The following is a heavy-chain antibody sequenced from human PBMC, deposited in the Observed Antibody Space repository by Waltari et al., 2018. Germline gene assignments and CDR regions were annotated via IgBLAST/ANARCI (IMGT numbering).Heavy chain of an antibody. V-gene: IGHV4-34*01. CDR3: ARETGYYDFWSGYYTGAPYYMDV. CDR1: GGSFSGYY. J-gene: IGHJ6*03. CDR2: INHSGST. D-gene: IGHD3-3*01. Sequence: QVQLQQWGAGLLKPSETLSLTCAVYGGSFSGYYWSWIRLPPGQGLEWIGEINHSGSTNYNPSLKSRVTISVDTSKNQFSLKLSSVTAADTAVYYCARETGYYDFWSGYYTGAPYYMDVWGKGTTVTVSS.